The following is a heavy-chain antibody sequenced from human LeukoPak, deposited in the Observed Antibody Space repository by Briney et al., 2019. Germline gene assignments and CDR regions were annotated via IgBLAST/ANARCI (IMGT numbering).Heavy chain of an antibody. CDR3: ARISGSYYIDY. J-gene: IGHJ4*02. CDR1: GDSISSSTYY. V-gene: IGHV4-39*01. Sequence: SETLSLTCTVSGDSISSSTYYWGWIRQPPGKGLERIGSIYYSGSTYYNPSLKSRVTISVDTSKNQFSLKLTSVTAADTAVYYCARISGSYYIDYWGQGTLVTVSS. CDR2: IYYSGST. D-gene: IGHD1-26*01.